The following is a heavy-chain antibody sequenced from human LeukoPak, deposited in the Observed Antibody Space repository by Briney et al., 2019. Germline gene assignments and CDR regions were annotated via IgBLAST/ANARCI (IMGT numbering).Heavy chain of an antibody. D-gene: IGHD3-16*02. CDR2: ISPYNGHT. Sequence: ASVKVSCKASGYTFASYGISWVRQAPGQGLEWVGSISPYNGHTKYAQKFQDRVIMTTDTSTCTAYMELRGLRSDDTAVFYCARDQYDYVWGSYRPYFDYWGQGTLVTVSS. J-gene: IGHJ4*02. CDR3: ARDQYDYVWGSYRPYFDY. CDR1: GYTFASYG. V-gene: IGHV1-18*01.